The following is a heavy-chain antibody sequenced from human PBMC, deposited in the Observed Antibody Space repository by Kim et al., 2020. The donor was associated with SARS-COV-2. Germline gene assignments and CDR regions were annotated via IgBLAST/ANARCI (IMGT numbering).Heavy chain of an antibody. V-gene: IGHV3-15*07. Sequence: GGSLRLSCEASGFTFNNAWMNWVRQAPGKGLEWVGRITNIDGGTSDYAAALKDRFILSRDDSKSTLYLEMNSLRTEDTAVYYCTTGGRSIPGTAFDIWGQGTMVTVSS. D-gene: IGHD6-13*01. CDR3: TTGGRSIPGTAFDI. CDR1: GFTFNNAW. J-gene: IGHJ3*02. CDR2: ITNIDGGTS.